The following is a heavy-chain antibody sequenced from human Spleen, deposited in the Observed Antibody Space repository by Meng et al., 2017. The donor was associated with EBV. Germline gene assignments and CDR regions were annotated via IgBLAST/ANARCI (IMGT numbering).Heavy chain of an antibody. V-gene: IGHV2-5*02. Sequence: IHFEEVWPAPVTPGPTRTVHCTFSGFSLSSSGVGVGWIRQPPGKALVWLAIIYCDDDKRYSTSLKSMLTITKDTSKNQVVLTMTNMDPVDTATYYCAHALGHFDYWGQGTLVTVSS. CDR2: IYCDDDK. CDR3: AHALGHFDY. D-gene: IGHD7-27*01. CDR1: GFSLSSSGVG. J-gene: IGHJ4*02.